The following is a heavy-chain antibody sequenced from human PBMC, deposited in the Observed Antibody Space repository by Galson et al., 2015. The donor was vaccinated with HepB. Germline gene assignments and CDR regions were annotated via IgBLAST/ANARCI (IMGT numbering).Heavy chain of an antibody. J-gene: IGHJ5*01. D-gene: IGHD6-13*01. V-gene: IGHV4-59*08. CDR2: GFLSYFT. Sequence: SLSLTCTVSSGSISNYYWTWLRQPPGERLEWIGYGFLSYFTKFNPSLESRVTLSVDMSKNQFSLNLTSVTTTDTAVYYCARSMASAPYDSWGQGILVTVST. CDR3: ARSMASAPYDS. CDR1: SGSISNYY.